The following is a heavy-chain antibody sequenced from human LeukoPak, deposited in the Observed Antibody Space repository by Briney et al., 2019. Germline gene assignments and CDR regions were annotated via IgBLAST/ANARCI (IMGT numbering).Heavy chain of an antibody. J-gene: IGHJ4*02. CDR1: GFTFSSYG. CDR2: IRYDGNNK. V-gene: IGHV3-30*02. Sequence: GGSLRLSCAASGFTFSSYGVHWVRQAPGKGLEWVAFIRYDGNNKHYTDSVKGRFTISRDNSKNTLYLQMNSLRAEDTAVYYCAKDRYDDFLGFDYWGQGTLVTVSS. D-gene: IGHD4-17*01. CDR3: AKDRYDDFLGFDY.